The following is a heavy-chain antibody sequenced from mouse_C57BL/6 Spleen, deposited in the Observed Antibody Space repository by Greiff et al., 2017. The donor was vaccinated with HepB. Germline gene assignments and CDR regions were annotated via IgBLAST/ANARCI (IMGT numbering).Heavy chain of an antibody. V-gene: IGHV1-82*01. CDR1: GYAFSSSW. J-gene: IGHJ4*01. D-gene: IGHD4-1*01. CDR3: AGTKDYAMDY. CDR2: IYPGDGDT. Sequence: VKLQESGPELVKPGASVKISCKASGYAFSSSWMNWVKQRPGKGLEWIGRIYPGDGDTNYNGKFKGKATLTADKSSSTAYMQLSSLTSEDSAVYFCAGTKDYAMDYWGQGTSVTVSS.